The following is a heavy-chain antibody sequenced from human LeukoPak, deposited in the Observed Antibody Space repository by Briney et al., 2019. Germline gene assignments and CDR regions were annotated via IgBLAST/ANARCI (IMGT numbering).Heavy chain of an antibody. D-gene: IGHD2-21*01. V-gene: IGHV3-30*04. J-gene: IGHJ4*02. CDR1: GFTFSSYA. Sequence: GGSLRLSCAASGFTFSSYAMHWVRQAPGKGLEWVAVISYDGSNKYYADSVKGRLTISRDNSKNTLYLQMNSLRAEDTAVYYCARDSSSALRLTEWGQGTLVTVSS. CDR3: ARDSSSALRLTE. CDR2: ISYDGSNK.